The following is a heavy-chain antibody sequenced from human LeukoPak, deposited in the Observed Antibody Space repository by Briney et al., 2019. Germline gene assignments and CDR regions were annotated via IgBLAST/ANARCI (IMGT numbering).Heavy chain of an antibody. CDR3: ARTPPQVVGARGRRVFDY. D-gene: IGHD1-26*01. CDR2: INHSGST. Sequence: ESSETLSLTCSVSGDSITGYYWGWIRQPPGKGLEWIGEINHSGSTNYNPSLKSRVTISVDTSKNQFSLKLSSATAADTAVYYCARTPPQVVGARGRRVFDYWGQGTLVTVSS. CDR1: GDSITGYY. V-gene: IGHV4-34*01. J-gene: IGHJ4*02.